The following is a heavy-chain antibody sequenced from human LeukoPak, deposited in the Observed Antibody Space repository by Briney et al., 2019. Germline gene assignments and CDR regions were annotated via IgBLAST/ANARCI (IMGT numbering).Heavy chain of an antibody. CDR3: ARGYCSSTSCYIFDY. V-gene: IGHV1-46*01. Sequence: ASVKVSCKASGYTFTSYYMHWMRQAPGQGLEWMGIIIPSGGSTSYAQKFQGRVTMTRDTSTSTVYMELSSLRSEDTAVYYCARGYCSSTSCYIFDYWGQGTLVTVSS. CDR1: GYTFTSYY. D-gene: IGHD2-2*01. CDR2: IIPSGGST. J-gene: IGHJ4*02.